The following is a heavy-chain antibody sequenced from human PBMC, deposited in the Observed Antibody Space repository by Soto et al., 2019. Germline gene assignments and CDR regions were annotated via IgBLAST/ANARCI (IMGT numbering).Heavy chain of an antibody. CDR1: GYTFTSYG. Sequence: ASVKVSCKASGYTFTSYGISWVRQAPGQGLEWMGWISAYNGNTNYAQKLQGRVTMTTDTSTSTAYMELRSLRSDDTAVYYCARDTRYCSGGSCYFKPFFDYWGQGTLVTVSS. CDR3: ARDTRYCSGGSCYFKPFFDY. CDR2: ISAYNGNT. D-gene: IGHD2-15*01. V-gene: IGHV1-18*01. J-gene: IGHJ4*02.